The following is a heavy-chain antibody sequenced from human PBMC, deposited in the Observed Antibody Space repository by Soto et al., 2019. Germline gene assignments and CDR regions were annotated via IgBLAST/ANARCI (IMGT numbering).Heavy chain of an antibody. CDR2: ISPSGGST. V-gene: IGHV1-46*03. CDR1: GYTFTIYY. J-gene: IGHJ3*02. D-gene: IGHD2-2*01. Sequence: ASVKVSCKASGYTFTIYYMHWVRQAPGQGLEWMGIISPSGGSTSYAQKFQGRVTMTRDTSTSTVYMELSSLRSEDTAVYYCARGNVVVPAARTGAFDIWGQGTMGTVSS. CDR3: ARGNVVVPAARTGAFDI.